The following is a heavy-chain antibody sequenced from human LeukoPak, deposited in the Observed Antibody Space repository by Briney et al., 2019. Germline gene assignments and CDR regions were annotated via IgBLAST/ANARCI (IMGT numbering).Heavy chain of an antibody. J-gene: IGHJ4*02. CDR3: ARWRYYYDSSGYYWYYFDY. CDR2: IYYSGST. V-gene: IGHV4-59*01. CDR1: GGTITSNW. D-gene: IGHD3-22*01. Sequence: PSETLSLTCVVSGGTITSNWWSWVRQTPGKGLEWIGYIYYSGSTNYNPSLKSRVTISVDTSKNQFSLKLSSVTAADTAVYYCARWRYYYDSSGYYWYYFDYWGQGTLVTVSS.